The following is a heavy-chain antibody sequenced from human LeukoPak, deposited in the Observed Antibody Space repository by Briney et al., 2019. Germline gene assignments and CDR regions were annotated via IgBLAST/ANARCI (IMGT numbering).Heavy chain of an antibody. CDR2: TRNKANSYTT. J-gene: IGHJ3*02. V-gene: IGHV3-72*01. Sequence: GGSLRLSCAASGFTFSDHYMDWVRQAPGKGLGWVGRTRNKANSYTTEYAASVKGRFTISRDDSKNSLYLQMNSLKTEDTAVYYCASHLAAAGRDAFDIWGQGTMVTVSS. CDR3: ASHLAAAGRDAFDI. D-gene: IGHD6-13*01. CDR1: GFTFSDHY.